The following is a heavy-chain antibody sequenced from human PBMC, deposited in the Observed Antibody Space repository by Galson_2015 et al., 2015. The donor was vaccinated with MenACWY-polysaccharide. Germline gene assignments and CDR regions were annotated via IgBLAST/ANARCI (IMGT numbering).Heavy chain of an antibody. J-gene: IGHJ4*02. V-gene: IGHV1-3*01. Sequence: SVKVSCKASGYIFTRYPIHWMRQAPGQSLEWMGWLNVGNGIAKYLQKFEGRVTITRDTSASTAYMELSGLRSEDTAVYYCAQLGTGGTKLGVNWVQGSLVTVSS. D-gene: IGHD6-13*01. CDR1: GYIFTRYP. CDR3: AQLGTGGTKLGVN. CDR2: LNVGNGIA.